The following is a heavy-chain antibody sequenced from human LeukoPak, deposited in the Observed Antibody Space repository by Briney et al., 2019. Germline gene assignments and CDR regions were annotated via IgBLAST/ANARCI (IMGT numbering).Heavy chain of an antibody. CDR3: AKVSRYYDSSGYIDY. Sequence: GGSLRLSCAASGFTFSSYATSWVRQAPGKGLEWVSAISGSGGSTYYADSVKGRFTIFRDNSKNTLYLQMNSLRAEDTAVYYCAKVSRYYDSSGYIDYWGQGTLVTVSS. D-gene: IGHD3-22*01. J-gene: IGHJ4*02. V-gene: IGHV3-23*01. CDR2: ISGSGGST. CDR1: GFTFSSYA.